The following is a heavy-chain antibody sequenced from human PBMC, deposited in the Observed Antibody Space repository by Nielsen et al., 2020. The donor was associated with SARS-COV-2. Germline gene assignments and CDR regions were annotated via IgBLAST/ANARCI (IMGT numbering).Heavy chain of an antibody. CDR2: ISSNGGST. Sequence: SCKASGFTFSSYAMHWVRQAPGKGLEYVSAISSNGGSTYYADSVKGRFTISRDNSKNTLYLQMSSLRAEDTAVYYCVKPPADYGDPTLAWFDPWGQGILVTVSS. D-gene: IGHD4-17*01. J-gene: IGHJ5*02. V-gene: IGHV3-64D*09. CDR1: GFTFSSYA. CDR3: VKPPADYGDPTLAWFDP.